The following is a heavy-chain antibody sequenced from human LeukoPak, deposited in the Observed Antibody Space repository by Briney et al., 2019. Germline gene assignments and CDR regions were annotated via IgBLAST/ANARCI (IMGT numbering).Heavy chain of an antibody. J-gene: IGHJ4*02. CDR1: GGTFSSYA. CDR2: IIPIFGTA. D-gene: IGHD1-26*01. Sequence: SVKVSCKASGGTFSSYAISWVRQAPGQGLEWMGGIIPIFGTANYAQKFQGRVTITADESTSTAYMELSSLRSEDTAVYYCARAGGSYVPGPYYFDYWGQGTLVTVSS. V-gene: IGHV1-69*01. CDR3: ARAGGSYVPGPYYFDY.